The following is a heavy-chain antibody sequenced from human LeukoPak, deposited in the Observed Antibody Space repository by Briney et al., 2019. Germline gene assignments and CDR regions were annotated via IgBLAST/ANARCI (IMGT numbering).Heavy chain of an antibody. V-gene: IGHV3-30-3*01. CDR1: GFTFSSYA. Sequence: GGSLRLSCAASGFTFSSYAMHWVRQAQGKGLEWVAVISYDGSNKYYADSVKGRFTISRDNSKNTLYLQMNSLRAEDTAVYYCARDVAADGYYFDYWGQGTLVTVSS. CDR3: ARDVAADGYYFDY. CDR2: ISYDGSNK. D-gene: IGHD2-15*01. J-gene: IGHJ4*02.